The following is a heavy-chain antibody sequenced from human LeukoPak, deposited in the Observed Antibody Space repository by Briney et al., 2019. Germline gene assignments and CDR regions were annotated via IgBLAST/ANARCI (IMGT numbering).Heavy chain of an antibody. CDR1: GFTFSSYG. Sequence: PGGSLRLSCAASGFTFSSYGMHWVRQAPGKGLEWVSYISESSSHTYYVDSVKGRFTISRDNAKNSLYLQMSSLRAEDTGIYYCARDRAVKARIGGMDVWGQGTTVIVSS. CDR3: ARDRAVKARIGGMDV. V-gene: IGHV3-21*06. CDR2: ISESSSHT. D-gene: IGHD3-16*01. J-gene: IGHJ6*02.